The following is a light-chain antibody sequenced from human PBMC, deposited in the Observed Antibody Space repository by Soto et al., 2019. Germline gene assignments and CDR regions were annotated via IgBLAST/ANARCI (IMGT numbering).Light chain of an antibody. CDR3: VLYLGRGISV. V-gene: IGLV8-61*01. Sequence: QAVVTQEPSFSVSPGGTVTLTCGLGSGSVSTSHYPSWHQQTPGQAPRPLIYSTNTRSSGVPDRFSGSILGNRAALTITGAQVDDESHYYCVLYLGRGISVFGGGTQLTVL. J-gene: IGLJ3*02. CDR1: SGSVSTSHY. CDR2: STN.